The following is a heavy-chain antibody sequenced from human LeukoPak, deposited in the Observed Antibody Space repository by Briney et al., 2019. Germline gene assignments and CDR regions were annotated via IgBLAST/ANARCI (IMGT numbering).Heavy chain of an antibody. CDR3: ARGRDYGDY. V-gene: IGHV3-11*06. CDR2: ISSGSSYT. J-gene: IGHJ4*02. Sequence: GGSLRLSCAASGFTFSDYYMSWIRPAPGKGLEWISYISSGSSYTNYADSVKGRFTISRDSAKNSLFLQMNSLRAEDTAVYYCARGRDYGDYWRQGTLVTVSS. CDR1: GFTFSDYY.